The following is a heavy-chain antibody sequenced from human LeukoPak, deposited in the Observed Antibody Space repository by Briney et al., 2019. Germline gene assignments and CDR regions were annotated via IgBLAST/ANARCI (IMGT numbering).Heavy chain of an antibody. CDR2: ISGTCGAT. V-gene: IGHV3-23*01. CDR3: VKDPRDTYGTNWFVS. D-gene: IGHD2-21*01. CDR1: RFRFGNYA. Sequence: GGSLRLSCVASRFRFGNYAMSWVRQAPGKGLQWVSQISGTCGATWYAGFARDRFTISRDNSKKTLYLQMSGLRVEDTAMYYCVKDPRDTYGTNWFVSWVQGTLLIVSS. J-gene: IGHJ5*01.